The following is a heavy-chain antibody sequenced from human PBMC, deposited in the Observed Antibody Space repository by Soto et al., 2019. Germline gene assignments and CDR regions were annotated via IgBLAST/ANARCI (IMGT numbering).Heavy chain of an antibody. CDR3: ARGGSWYNDY. D-gene: IGHD6-13*01. V-gene: IGHV3-7*04. Sequence: EVQVVDSGGGLVQPGGSLRLSCVASGFTFSISRMTWVRQAPGKGLEWVANIKQDGSEKYYVASVKGRFTISRDNAKNSLYLQMNTLRAEDTAVYYCARGGSWYNDYWGQGTLVTVSS. CDR2: IKQDGSEK. CDR1: GFTFSISR. J-gene: IGHJ4*02.